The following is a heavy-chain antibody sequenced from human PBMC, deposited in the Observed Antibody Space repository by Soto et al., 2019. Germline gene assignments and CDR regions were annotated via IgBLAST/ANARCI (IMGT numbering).Heavy chain of an antibody. J-gene: IGHJ6*02. CDR1: GGSISSSSYY. V-gene: IGHV4-39*01. CDR3: ARTPTESGSYYGLVYYYYYGMDV. D-gene: IGHD1-26*01. Sequence: SETLSLSCTVSGGSISSSSYYWGWIRQPPGKGLEWIGSIYYSGSTYYNPSLKSRVTISVDTSKNQFSLKLSSVTAADTAAYYCARTPTESGSYYGLVYYYYYGMDVWGQGTTVTVSS. CDR2: IYYSGST.